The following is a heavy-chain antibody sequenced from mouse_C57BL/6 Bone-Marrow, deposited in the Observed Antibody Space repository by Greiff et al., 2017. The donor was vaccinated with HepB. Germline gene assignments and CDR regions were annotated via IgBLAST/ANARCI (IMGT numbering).Heavy chain of an antibody. J-gene: IGHJ3*01. CDR3: ARSNLAWFAY. CDR1: GYSITSGYD. V-gene: IGHV3-1*01. Sequence: EVKLQESGPGMVKPSQSLSLTCTVTGYSITSGYDWHWIRHFPGNKLEWMGYISYSGSTNYNPSLKSRISITHDTSKNHFFLKLNSVTTEDTATYYCARSNLAWFAYWGQGTLVTVSA. D-gene: IGHD2-5*01. CDR2: ISYSGST.